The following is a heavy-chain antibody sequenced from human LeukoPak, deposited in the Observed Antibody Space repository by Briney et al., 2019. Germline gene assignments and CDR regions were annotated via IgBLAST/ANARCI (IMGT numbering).Heavy chain of an antibody. CDR2: ITGSGVNT. Sequence: QPGGSLRLSCVASGFTFSSYAMSWVRQAPGKGLEWVSAITGSGVNTYYTDSVKGRFTISRDNSKNTLYLQVNSLRAEDTAVYYCAKAVTNYWYFDLWGRGTLVTVSS. CDR3: AKAVTNYWYFDL. D-gene: IGHD4-17*01. V-gene: IGHV3-23*01. CDR1: GFTFSSYA. J-gene: IGHJ2*01.